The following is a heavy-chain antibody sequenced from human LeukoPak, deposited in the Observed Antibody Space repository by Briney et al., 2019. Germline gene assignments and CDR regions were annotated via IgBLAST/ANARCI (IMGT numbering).Heavy chain of an antibody. Sequence: GRSLRLSCAASGFTFSSYAMHWVRQAPGKGLEWVAVIPYDGSNKYYADSVKGRFTISRDNSKNTLYLQMNSLRAEDTAVYYCARAPMVQYYFDYWGQGTLVTVSS. CDR1: GFTFSSYA. CDR3: ARAPMVQYYFDY. J-gene: IGHJ4*02. V-gene: IGHV3-30*04. CDR2: IPYDGSNK. D-gene: IGHD1-1*01.